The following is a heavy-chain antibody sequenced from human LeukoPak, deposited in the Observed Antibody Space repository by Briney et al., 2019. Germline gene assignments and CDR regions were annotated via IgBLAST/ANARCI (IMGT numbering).Heavy chain of an antibody. CDR3: ARGPLGRNGDYFDY. V-gene: IGHV1-3*01. CDR2: INAGNGNT. D-gene: IGHD7-27*01. CDR1: GYTFSGYY. Sequence: GASVKVSCKASGYTFSGYYIHWVRQAPGQRLEWMGWINAGNGNTKYSQNLQGRVTITRDTSASTAYMELSSLRSEDTAVYYCARGPLGRNGDYFDYWGQGTLVTVSS. J-gene: IGHJ4*02.